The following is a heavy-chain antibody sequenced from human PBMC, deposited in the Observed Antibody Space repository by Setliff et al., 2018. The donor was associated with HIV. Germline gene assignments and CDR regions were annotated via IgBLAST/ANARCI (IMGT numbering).Heavy chain of an antibody. Sequence: SETLSLTCTVSGYSISSGYYWGWIRQPPGKGLEWIGWIYYSGNTRYNPSLKSRVTISLDTSKNQFSLKLSSVTAADTAVYYCASEAWTSYRSSSGYYYYYMDVWGKGTTVTVSS. D-gene: IGHD6-6*01. CDR1: GYSISSGYY. CDR2: IYYSGNT. J-gene: IGHJ6*03. V-gene: IGHV4-38-2*02. CDR3: ASEAWTSYRSSSGYYYYYMDV.